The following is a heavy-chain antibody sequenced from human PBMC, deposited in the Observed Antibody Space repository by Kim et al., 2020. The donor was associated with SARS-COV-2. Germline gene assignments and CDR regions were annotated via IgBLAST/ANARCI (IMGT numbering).Heavy chain of an antibody. Sequence: GGSLRLSCAASGFTFSTYAMSWVRQAPGKGLEWVSSISGRSGSVYYAESVKGRFTISRDSSKTTLYLQMNTLRAEDTAVYYCAKDGGGPYTTGWYYFDLWGQGALVTVSS. J-gene: IGHJ4*02. CDR3: AKDGGGPYTTGWYYFDL. D-gene: IGHD6-19*01. V-gene: IGHV3-23*01. CDR1: GFTFSTYA. CDR2: ISGRSGSV.